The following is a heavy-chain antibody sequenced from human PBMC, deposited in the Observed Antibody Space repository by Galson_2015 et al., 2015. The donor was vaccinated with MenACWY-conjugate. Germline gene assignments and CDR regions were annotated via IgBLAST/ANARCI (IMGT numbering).Heavy chain of an antibody. CDR2: ISTYNGNA. V-gene: IGHV1-18*01. D-gene: IGHD6-13*01. J-gene: IGHJ4*02. CDR1: GYTFTNFG. Sequence: VKVSCKAAGYTFTNFGTTWVRKAPGQGLEWMGWISTYNGNANYAQKVRDRVMMTTDTSTNTVHMELKSLTSDDTAVYFCARDPIGRHDSSSWFWIDWGQGTPVTVSS. CDR3: ARDPIGRHDSSSWFWID.